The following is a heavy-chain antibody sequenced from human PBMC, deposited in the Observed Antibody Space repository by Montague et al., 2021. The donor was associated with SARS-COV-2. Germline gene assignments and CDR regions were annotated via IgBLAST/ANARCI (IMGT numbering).Heavy chain of an antibody. Sequence: SLRLSCAASGFTFSTYAIHWVRQASGKGLEWVAIMSHDGNFEQYXDSVKGRFTISRDSSKDTLHLQMNSLTAEDTAVYYCAVQPRDSSAWHPFDYWGQGTLVTVSS. D-gene: IGHD6-19*01. V-gene: IGHV3-33*01. J-gene: IGHJ4*02. CDR2: MSHDGNFE. CDR3: AVQPRDSSAWHPFDY. CDR1: GFTFSTYA.